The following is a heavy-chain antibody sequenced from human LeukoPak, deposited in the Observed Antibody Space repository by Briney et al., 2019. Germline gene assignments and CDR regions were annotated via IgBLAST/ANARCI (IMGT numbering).Heavy chain of an antibody. Sequence: GESLKISCKASGYSFTNYWIGWVRQMPGKGLGWMGIIYPDDSDTKYSPSFQGQVTISADKSTSTAYLQWNSLKASDTAMYYCARQLEPLIYVYYFDYWGQGTLVTVSS. CDR2: IYPDDSDT. CDR1: GYSFTNYW. CDR3: ARQLEPLIYVYYFDY. J-gene: IGHJ4*02. D-gene: IGHD3-16*01. V-gene: IGHV5-51*01.